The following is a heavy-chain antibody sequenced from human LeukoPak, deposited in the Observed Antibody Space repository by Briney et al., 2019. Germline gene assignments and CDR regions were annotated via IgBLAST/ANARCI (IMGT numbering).Heavy chain of an antibody. CDR2: INHSGST. J-gene: IGHJ4*02. Sequence: SETLCLTCAVYGGSLSGYYWSWIRQSPGKGLEWIGEINHSGSTNYNPSLKSRVTISVDTSKNQFSLKLSSVTAADTAVYYCAREGLVIIPFDYWGQGTLVTVSS. D-gene: IGHD3-9*01. CDR1: GGSLSGYY. CDR3: AREGLVIIPFDY. V-gene: IGHV4-34*01.